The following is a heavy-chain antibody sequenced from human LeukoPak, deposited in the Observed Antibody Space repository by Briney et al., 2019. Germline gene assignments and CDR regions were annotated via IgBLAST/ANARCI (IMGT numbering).Heavy chain of an antibody. CDR3: ARGPRRAAAGLYYFDY. J-gene: IGHJ4*02. CDR2: ISTYNGNT. D-gene: IGHD6-13*01. Sequence: GASVKVSCKASGYTFTSDGISWVRQAPGQGLEWMGWISTYNGNTNYAQKLQGRVTITRNASISTAYMELSSLRSEDTAVYYCARGPRRAAAGLYYFDYWGQGTLVTVSS. V-gene: IGHV1-18*01. CDR1: GYTFTSDG.